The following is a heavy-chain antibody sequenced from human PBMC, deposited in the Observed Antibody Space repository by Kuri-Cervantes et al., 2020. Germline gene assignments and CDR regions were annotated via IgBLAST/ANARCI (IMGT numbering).Heavy chain of an antibody. CDR2: IRYDGSNK. CDR3: AKDDQSDWFDP. Sequence: GGSLKTPCAASGFTFRFYWMTWVRQAPGKGLEWVAFIRYDGSNKYYADSVKGRFTISRDNSKNTLYLQMNSLRAEDTAVYYCAKDDQSDWFDPWGQGTLVTVSS. V-gene: IGHV3-30*02. CDR1: GFTFRFYW. J-gene: IGHJ5*02. D-gene: IGHD2-2*01.